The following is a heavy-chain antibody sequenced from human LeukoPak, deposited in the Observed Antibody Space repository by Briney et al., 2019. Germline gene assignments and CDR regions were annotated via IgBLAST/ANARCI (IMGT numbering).Heavy chain of an antibody. D-gene: IGHD6-19*01. CDR1: GFTFSSYA. CDR3: AKDIRYTSGSYYFDY. CDR2: ISGSSGST. Sequence: GGSLRLSCAASGFTFSSYAMSWVRQAPGKGLEWVSAISGSSGSTYYADSVKGRFTISRDNSKNTLYLQMNSLRAEDTAVYYCAKDIRYTSGSYYFDYWGQGTLVTVSS. J-gene: IGHJ4*02. V-gene: IGHV3-23*01.